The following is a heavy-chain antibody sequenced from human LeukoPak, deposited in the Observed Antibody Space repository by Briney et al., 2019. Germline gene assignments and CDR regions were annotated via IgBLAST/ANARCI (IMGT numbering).Heavy chain of an antibody. J-gene: IGHJ5*02. CDR2: IYYSGST. V-gene: IGHV4-59*01. CDR3: ARESSGSYSNWFDP. Sequence: TPSETLSLTCTVSGGSISNYYWSWIRQPPGKALEWIGYIYYSGSTNYNPSLKSRVTISVDTSKNQFSLKLSSVTAADTAVYYCARESSGSYSNWFDPWGQGTLVTVSS. D-gene: IGHD1-26*01. CDR1: GGSISNYY.